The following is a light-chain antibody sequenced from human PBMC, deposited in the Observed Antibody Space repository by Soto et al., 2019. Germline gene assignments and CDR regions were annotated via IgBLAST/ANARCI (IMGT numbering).Light chain of an antibody. J-gene: IGKJ1*01. CDR2: LGS. CDR1: QSLLHSNGYNY. V-gene: IGKV2-28*01. CDR3: MQALQTWT. Sequence: DIVMTQSPLSLPVTPGEPASISCRSSQSLLHSNGYNYLDWYLQKPGQSPQLLIYLGSNRASGAPERFSGSGSGTDFTLKISRVEAEDVGVYYCMQALQTWTFGQGTQVPIK.